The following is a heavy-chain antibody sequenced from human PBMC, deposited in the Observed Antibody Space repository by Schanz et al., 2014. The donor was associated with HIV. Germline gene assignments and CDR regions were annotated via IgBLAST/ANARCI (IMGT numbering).Heavy chain of an antibody. Sequence: EVQLVESGGGLAKPGGSLRLSCAASGFTFSRYSLNWVRQAPGKGLEWVSSITSSSSYIYYADSVKGRFSVSRDNAKNSLYLQMNSLRAEDTAVYFCATDLSSSWFFDSWGQGTLVIVSS. J-gene: IGHJ4*02. D-gene: IGHD6-13*01. CDR2: ITSSSSYI. CDR1: GFTFSRYS. V-gene: IGHV3-21*01. CDR3: ATDLSSSWFFDS.